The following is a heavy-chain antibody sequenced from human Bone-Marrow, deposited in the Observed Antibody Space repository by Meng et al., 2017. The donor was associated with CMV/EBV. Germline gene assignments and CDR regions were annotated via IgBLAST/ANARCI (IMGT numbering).Heavy chain of an antibody. Sequence: ASVKVFCKASGYTFTGYYMHWVRQAAGQGLEWMGWINPNSGGTNYAQKFQGRVTMTRDTSISTAYMELSRLRTDDTAVNYCAREGQLVLGYYGMDFWGQGTTVTVSS. CDR1: GYTFTGYY. CDR3: AREGQLVLGYYGMDF. CDR2: INPNSGGT. V-gene: IGHV1-2*02. J-gene: IGHJ6*02. D-gene: IGHD6-6*01.